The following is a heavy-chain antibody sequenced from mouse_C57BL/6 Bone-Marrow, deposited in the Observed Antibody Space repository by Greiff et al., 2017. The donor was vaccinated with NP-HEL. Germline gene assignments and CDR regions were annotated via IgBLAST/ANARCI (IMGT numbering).Heavy chain of an antibody. CDR2: IYLGNGYT. CDR1: GYTFTSYG. D-gene: IGHD4-1*01. J-gene: IGHJ2*01. CDR3: AELGFDF. V-gene: IGHV1-58*01. Sequence: EVQLQQSGAELVRPGSSVKMSCKASGYTFTSYGMNWVKQRPGQGLEWIGDIYLGNGYTEYNEKFKGKATLTSDTSSSTAYMQLSSLTSEDSAIYFCAELGFDFGGQGTAPTVSA.